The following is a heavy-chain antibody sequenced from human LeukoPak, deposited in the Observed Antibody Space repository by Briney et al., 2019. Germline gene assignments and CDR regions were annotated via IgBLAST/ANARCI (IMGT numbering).Heavy chain of an antibody. D-gene: IGHD3-16*01. Sequence: SETLSLTCTFSGGSINSNGNYWGWIRQPPGKGLEWIGNMYYSGSTYYNPSLKSRVTISVDTSKNHFSLKLSSVTAADTAVYYCARRRGSFGVYYYYYYMDVWGKGTTVTVSS. J-gene: IGHJ6*03. V-gene: IGHV4-39*02. CDR3: ARRRGSFGVYYYYYYMDV. CDR2: MYYSGST. CDR1: GGSINSNGNY.